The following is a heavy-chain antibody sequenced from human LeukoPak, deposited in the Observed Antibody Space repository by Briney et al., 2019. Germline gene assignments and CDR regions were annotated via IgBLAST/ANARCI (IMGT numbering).Heavy chain of an antibody. CDR2: VYYSGST. CDR3: ARDRYYYDSSGYFRHSSYYGMDV. CDR1: Y. V-gene: IGHV4-30-4*08. Sequence: YWIGWVRQMPGKGLEWIGYVYYSGSTYYNPSLRSRVTISVDTSKNQFSLKLSSVTAADTAVYYCARDRYYYDSSGYFRHSSYYGMDVWGQGTTVTVSS. J-gene: IGHJ6*02. D-gene: IGHD3-22*01.